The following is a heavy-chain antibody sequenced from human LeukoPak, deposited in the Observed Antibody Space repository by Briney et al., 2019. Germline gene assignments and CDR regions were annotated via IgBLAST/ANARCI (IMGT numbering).Heavy chain of an antibody. D-gene: IGHD6-13*01. CDR1: GYSFPSYW. CDR2: IYPGDSDT. V-gene: IGHV5-51*01. Sequence: GESLKISCKVSGYSFPSYWIGWVRQMPGKGLEWMGIIYPGDSDTRYSPSFQGQVTIPADKSISTAYLQWSSLKASDTAMYYCARRLAAAGGALDLWGRGTLVTVS. CDR3: ARRLAAAGGALDL. J-gene: IGHJ2*01.